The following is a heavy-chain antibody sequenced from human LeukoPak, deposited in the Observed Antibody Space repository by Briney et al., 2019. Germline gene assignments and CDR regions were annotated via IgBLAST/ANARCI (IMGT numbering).Heavy chain of an antibody. V-gene: IGHV1-69*05. Sequence: ASVKVSCKASGGTFSSYAISWVRQAPGQGLEWMGGIIPIFGTANYAQKFQGRVTITTDESTSTAYMELSSLRSEDTAVYHCAGGIAAAGLYYYYMDVWGKGTTVTVSS. J-gene: IGHJ6*03. CDR3: AGGIAAAGLYYYYMDV. CDR1: GGTFSSYA. CDR2: IIPIFGTA. D-gene: IGHD6-13*01.